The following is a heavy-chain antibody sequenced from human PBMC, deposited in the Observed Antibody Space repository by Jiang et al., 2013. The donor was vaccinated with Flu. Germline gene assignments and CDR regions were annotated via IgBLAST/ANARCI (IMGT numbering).Heavy chain of an antibody. CDR2: IYWDDDK. J-gene: IGHJ4*02. Sequence: GFSLTTPGVGVGWIRQPPGKALECLTFIYWDDDKRYSPSLSSRLTITKDTSKNQVVLTMTNMDPVDTATYYCAHRRPEVGTFDYWGQGTLVTVSS. V-gene: IGHV2-5*02. CDR3: AHRRPEVGTFDY. D-gene: IGHD1-14*01. CDR1: GFSLTTPGVG.